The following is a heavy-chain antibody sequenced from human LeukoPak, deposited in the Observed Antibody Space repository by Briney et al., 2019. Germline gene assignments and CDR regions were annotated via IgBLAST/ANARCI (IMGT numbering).Heavy chain of an antibody. CDR2: IYYSGST. V-gene: IGHV4-39*07. CDR1: GGSIRSSYYY. J-gene: IGHJ4*02. D-gene: IGHD4-17*01. Sequence: SETLPLTCTVSGGSIRSSYYYWGWIRQPPGKGLEWIGSIYYSGSTNYNPSLKSRVTISVDTSKNQFSLKPSSVTAADTAVYYCARINDYGDYRFDYWGQGTLVTVSS. CDR3: ARINDYGDYRFDY.